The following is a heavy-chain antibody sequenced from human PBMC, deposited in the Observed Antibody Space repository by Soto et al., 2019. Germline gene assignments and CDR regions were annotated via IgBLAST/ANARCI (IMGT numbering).Heavy chain of an antibody. D-gene: IGHD5-18*01. J-gene: IGHJ4*02. Sequence: GGSLRLSCAASGFTFSSYGMHWVRQAPGKGLEWVAVISYDGSNKYYADSVKGRFTISRDNSKNTLYLQMNSLRAEDTAVYYYEKHAQNSYGYGSLDYWGQGTLVTVSS. CDR3: EKHAQNSYGYGSLDY. V-gene: IGHV3-30*18. CDR2: ISYDGSNK. CDR1: GFTFSSYG.